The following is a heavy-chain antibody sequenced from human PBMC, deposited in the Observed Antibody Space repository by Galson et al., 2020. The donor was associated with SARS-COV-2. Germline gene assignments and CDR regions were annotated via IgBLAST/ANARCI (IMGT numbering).Heavy chain of an antibody. V-gene: IGHV3-23*01. D-gene: IGHD3-3*01. Sequence: GESLKISCVASEFTFSTYTMIWVRQAPEKGLEWVSYISASNGNTYYADSVKGRFTISRDNSKNTLYLQMNSLRAEDTALYYCAKKADRNGYHPLDVWGKGTTVTVSS. J-gene: IGHJ6*04. CDR3: AKKADRNGYHPLDV. CDR1: EFTFSTYT. CDR2: ISASNGNT.